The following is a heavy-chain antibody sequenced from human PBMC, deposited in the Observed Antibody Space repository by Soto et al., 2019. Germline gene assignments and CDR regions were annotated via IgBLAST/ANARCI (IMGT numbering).Heavy chain of an antibody. CDR2: FIPIFGTA. J-gene: IGHJ4*02. Sequence: QVQLVQSGAAVKKPGSSVQVSCKASGGTFSSYAISWVRQAPGQGLEWMGGFIPIFGTANYAQKFQGRVTITPDESTSTAYMELSSLRSEDTAVYYCARDLGFGSARDFDYWGQGTLVTVSS. CDR3: ARDLGFGSARDFDY. D-gene: IGHD1-26*01. V-gene: IGHV1-69*01. CDR1: GGTFSSYA.